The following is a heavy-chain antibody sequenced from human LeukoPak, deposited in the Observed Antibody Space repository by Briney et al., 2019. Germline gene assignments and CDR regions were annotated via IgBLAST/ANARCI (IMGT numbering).Heavy chain of an antibody. Sequence: PGGSLRLSCAVSGFTVSSIYMSWVRQAPGKGLEWVSSIYSDGNTYYADSVKGRFTISRDSSRNTLYLQMNSLRVEDSAVYYCAGDTHSSSWYDHWGQGTQVTVSS. V-gene: IGHV3-53*01. D-gene: IGHD6-13*01. CDR2: IYSDGNT. CDR3: AGDTHSSSWYDH. CDR1: GFTVSSIY. J-gene: IGHJ5*02.